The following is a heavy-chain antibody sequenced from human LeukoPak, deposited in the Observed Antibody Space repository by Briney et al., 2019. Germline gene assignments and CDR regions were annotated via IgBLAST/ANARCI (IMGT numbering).Heavy chain of an antibody. CDR1: GGSLRTYY. J-gene: IGHJ6*03. CDR2: IYYSGST. V-gene: IGHV4-59*01. Sequence: SETLSLTCTVYGGSLRTYYWTWIRQPPGKGLEWIGNIYYSGSTNYNPSLKSRVTISLDTSKNQFSLKLTSVTAADTAVYYCARAVEATQGGHYYYYYMDVWGKGATVTVSS. CDR3: ARAVEATQGGHYYYYYMDV. D-gene: IGHD1-26*01.